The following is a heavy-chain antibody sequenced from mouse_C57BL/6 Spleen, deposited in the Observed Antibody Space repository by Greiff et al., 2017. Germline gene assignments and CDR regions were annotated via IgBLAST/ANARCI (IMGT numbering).Heavy chain of an antibody. CDR1: GYTFTSYW. CDR3: ARRGYYGAYAMDY. J-gene: IGHJ4*01. V-gene: IGHV1-55*01. Sequence: VQLQQPGAELVKPGASVQMSCKASGYTFTSYWITWVKQRPGQGLEWIGDIYPGSGSTNYNEEFKSKATLTVDTSSSTAYMQLSSLTSEDSAVYYCARRGYYGAYAMDYWGQGTSVTVSS. D-gene: IGHD1-1*01. CDR2: IYPGSGST.